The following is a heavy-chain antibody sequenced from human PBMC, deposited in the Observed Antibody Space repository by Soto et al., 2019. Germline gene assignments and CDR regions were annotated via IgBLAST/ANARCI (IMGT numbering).Heavy chain of an antibody. CDR2: IYPGDSDT. V-gene: IGHV5-51*01. CDR1: GYSFSIYW. D-gene: IGHD2-15*01. CDR3: ARLNSGGGIPDYYYYGMDV. Sequence: GESLKISCKVSGYSFSIYWIAWVRHMPGKGLEWMGIIYPGDSDTRYSPSFQGQVTISADKSINTAYLQWSSLKASDTAMYYCARLNSGGGIPDYYYYGMDVWGQGTTVTVSS. J-gene: IGHJ6*02.